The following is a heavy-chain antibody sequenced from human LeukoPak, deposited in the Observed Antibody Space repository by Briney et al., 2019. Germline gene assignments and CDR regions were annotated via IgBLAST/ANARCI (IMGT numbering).Heavy chain of an antibody. J-gene: IGHJ6*03. CDR2: INTHGSST. Sequence: AGSLRLSCAASGFAFSNYWLHWIRQSPGKGLVWVARINTHGSSTNYADSVKGRFTISRDNAKNTLYLQMTSLSAEDTAVYYALAGYYYYYMDVWGKGTTVTVSS. CDR1: GFAFSNYW. CDR3: LAGYYYYYMDV. V-gene: IGHV3-74*01. D-gene: IGHD6-13*01.